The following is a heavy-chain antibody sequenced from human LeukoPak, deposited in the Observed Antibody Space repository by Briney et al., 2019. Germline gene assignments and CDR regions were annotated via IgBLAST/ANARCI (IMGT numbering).Heavy chain of an antibody. V-gene: IGHV3-33*01. CDR1: GFTFSSYG. D-gene: IGHD6-19*01. CDR3: ARDGSSGWYWLGSAQEYFQH. Sequence: PGRSLRLSCAASGFTFSSYGMHWVRQAPGKGLEWVAVIWYDGSNKYYADSVKGRFTISRDNSKNTLCLQMNSLRAEDTAVYYCARDGSSGWYWLGSAQEYFQHWGQGTLVTVSS. J-gene: IGHJ1*01. CDR2: IWYDGSNK.